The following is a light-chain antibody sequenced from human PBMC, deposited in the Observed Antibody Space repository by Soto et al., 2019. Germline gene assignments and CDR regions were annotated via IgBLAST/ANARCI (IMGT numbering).Light chain of an antibody. CDR1: QSVSNY. V-gene: IGKV3D-15*01. J-gene: IGKJ4*01. CDR3: QQYNNWPLT. CDR2: DAS. Sequence: EMVMTQSPATLSVSPGERATLSCRASQSVSNYLAWYQQKPGQSPRLLIYDASNRATGIPARFSGSGSGTEFTLTISSLQSEDFAVYYCQQYNNWPLTFGGGTKVDIK.